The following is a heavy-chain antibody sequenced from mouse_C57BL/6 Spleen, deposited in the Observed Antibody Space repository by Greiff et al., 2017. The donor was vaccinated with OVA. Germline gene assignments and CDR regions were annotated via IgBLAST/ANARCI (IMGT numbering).Heavy chain of an antibody. CDR1: GYSITSGYY. V-gene: IGHV3-6*01. J-gene: IGHJ2*01. Sequence: EVKLEESGPGLVKPSQSLSLTCSVTGYSITSGYYWNWIRQFPGNKLEWMGYISYDGSNNYNPSLKNRISITRDTSKNQFFLKLNSVTTEDTATYYCAREGILTHYYFDYWGQGTTLTVSS. CDR3: AREGILTHYYFDY. CDR2: ISYDGSN.